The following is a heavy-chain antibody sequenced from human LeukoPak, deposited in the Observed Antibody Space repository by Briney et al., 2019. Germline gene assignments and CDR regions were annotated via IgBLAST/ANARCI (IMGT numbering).Heavy chain of an antibody. V-gene: IGHV3-11*01. CDR2: ISESGDIT. CDR3: TRETYHYTSGN. Sequence: GGSLRLSCAASGFIFSDYYMSWVRQAPGKGLEWVSYISESGDITYYSDSVKGRFAVSRDNAKNSVYLQMNSLRAADTAVYFCTRETYHYTSGNWGQGTLVAVSS. D-gene: IGHD3-10*01. J-gene: IGHJ4*02. CDR1: GFIFSDYY.